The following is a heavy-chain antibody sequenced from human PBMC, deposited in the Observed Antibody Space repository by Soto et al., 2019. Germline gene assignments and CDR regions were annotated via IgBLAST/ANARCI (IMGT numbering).Heavy chain of an antibody. V-gene: IGHV1-69*13. CDR3: ARDPLYDGYYYYGMDV. D-gene: IGHD5-12*01. Sequence: GASVKVSCKASGGTFSSYAISWVRQAPGQGLEWMGGIIPIFGTANYAQKFQGRVTITADESTSTAYMELSGLRSEDTAVYYCARDPLYDGYYYYGMDVWGQGTTVTVSS. CDR1: GGTFSSYA. CDR2: IIPIFGTA. J-gene: IGHJ6*02.